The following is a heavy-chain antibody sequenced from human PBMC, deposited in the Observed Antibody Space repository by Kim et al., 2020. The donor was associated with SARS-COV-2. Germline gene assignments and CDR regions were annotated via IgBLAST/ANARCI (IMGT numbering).Heavy chain of an antibody. D-gene: IGHD6-19*01. J-gene: IGHJ3*02. V-gene: IGHV3-7*03. Sequence: YYVDSMEGRFTIARDNAQKSLYLQIISLRAEDTAVYFCAKTVAGRIDAFDIWGQGTMVTVSS. CDR3: AKTVAGRIDAFDI.